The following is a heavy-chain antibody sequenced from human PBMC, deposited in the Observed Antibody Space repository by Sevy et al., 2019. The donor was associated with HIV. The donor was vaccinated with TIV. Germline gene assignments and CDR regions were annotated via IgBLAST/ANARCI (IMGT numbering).Heavy chain of an antibody. Sequence: GGSLRLSCAASGFTFSGYAMSWVRQAPGKGLEWVSAINGKGRSTHYADSVEGRFTISRENSKNTLYLQMNSLRAEDTAVYYCAKTINSGGGVVPAANYYYYGMDVWGQGTTVTVSS. J-gene: IGHJ6*02. CDR2: INGKGRST. CDR3: AKTINSGGGVVPAANYYYYGMDV. CDR1: GFTFSGYA. D-gene: IGHD2-2*01. V-gene: IGHV3-23*01.